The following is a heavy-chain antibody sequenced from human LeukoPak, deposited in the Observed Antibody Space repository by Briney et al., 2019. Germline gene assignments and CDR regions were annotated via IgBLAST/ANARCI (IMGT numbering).Heavy chain of an antibody. D-gene: IGHD2-21*01. CDR1: GFSVSKNY. CDR3: ARDPPGGITIPYYFDY. CDR2: IYSGGST. V-gene: IGHV3-66*01. J-gene: IGHJ4*02. Sequence: GGSLRLSCAASGFSVSKNYMNWVRQAPGKGLEWVSVIYSGGSTYYADSVKGRFTISRDTSKNTLYLQMNSLRAEDTAVYYCARDPPGGITIPYYFDYWGQGTLVTVSS.